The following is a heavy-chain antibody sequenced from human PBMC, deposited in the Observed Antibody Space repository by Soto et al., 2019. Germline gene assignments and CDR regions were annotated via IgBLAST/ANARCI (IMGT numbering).Heavy chain of an antibody. CDR1: DGSFIGYC. D-gene: IGHD6-13*01. J-gene: IGHJ4*02. Sequence: LLPLSLTCAVDDGSFIGYCWSCIRQPPGKGLEWIGEINHSGSTNYNPSLKSRVTISVDTSKNQFSLKLSSVTAADTAVYYCARRSSSWYDYWGQGTLVTVSS. CDR3: ARRSSSWYDY. CDR2: INHSGST. V-gene: IGHV4-34*01.